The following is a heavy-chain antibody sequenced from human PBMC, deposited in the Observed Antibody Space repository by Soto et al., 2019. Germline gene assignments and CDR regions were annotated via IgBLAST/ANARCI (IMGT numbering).Heavy chain of an antibody. CDR3: ARELSGNYFAFDL. D-gene: IGHD1-26*01. V-gene: IGHV3-11*01. Sequence: GSLRLSCAASGFTFSDHYMSWIRQAPGKGLEWISYMTRSGSSSSYADSVKGRFTISRDNAKNSLYLQMNSLRGDDTAVYYCARELSGNYFAFDLGGQGTMVTVSS. CDR1: GFTFSDHY. CDR2: MTRSGSSS. J-gene: IGHJ3*01.